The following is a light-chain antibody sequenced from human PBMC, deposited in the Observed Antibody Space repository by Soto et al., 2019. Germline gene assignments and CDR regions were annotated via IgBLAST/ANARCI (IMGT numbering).Light chain of an antibody. Sequence: DIQMTQSPSTLSGSVGDRVTITCRASQTISSWLAWYQQKPGKAPKFLIYKASNLESGVPSRFSGSGSGTEFTLTISSLQPDDFATYYCQQYNSYPWTFGQGTKVDIK. CDR1: QTISSW. V-gene: IGKV1-5*03. J-gene: IGKJ1*01. CDR2: KAS. CDR3: QQYNSYPWT.